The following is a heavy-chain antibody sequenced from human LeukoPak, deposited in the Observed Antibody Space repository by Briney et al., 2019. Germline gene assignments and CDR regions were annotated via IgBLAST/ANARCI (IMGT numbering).Heavy chain of an antibody. Sequence: GGSLRLSCAASGFTSSSCAMSWVRQAPGKGLEWVSSIRGGGVNIQYAVSVKGRFTISRDNSNNTLHLQMNSLRVEDTAVYYCAKEFFGSGNYFNGVFDSWGQGALVTVSS. CDR1: GFTSSSCA. CDR3: AKEFFGSGNYFNGVFDS. CDR2: IRGGGVNI. V-gene: IGHV3-23*01. J-gene: IGHJ4*02. D-gene: IGHD3-10*01.